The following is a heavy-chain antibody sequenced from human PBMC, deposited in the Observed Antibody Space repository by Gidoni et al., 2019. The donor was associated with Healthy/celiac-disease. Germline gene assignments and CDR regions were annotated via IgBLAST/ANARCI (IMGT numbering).Heavy chain of an antibody. CDR2: IFSNDEK. Sequence: QVTLKESGPVLVKPTETLTLTCTVSGFSLSNARMGVSWIRQPPGQALEWLAHIFSNDEKSYSTSLKSRLTISKDTSKSQVGLTMTNMDPVDTATYYCARTFSLSTRIPNYWYFDLWGRGTLVTVSS. CDR1: GFSLSNARMG. CDR3: ARTFSLSTRIPNYWYFDL. D-gene: IGHD2-2*01. V-gene: IGHV2-26*01. J-gene: IGHJ2*01.